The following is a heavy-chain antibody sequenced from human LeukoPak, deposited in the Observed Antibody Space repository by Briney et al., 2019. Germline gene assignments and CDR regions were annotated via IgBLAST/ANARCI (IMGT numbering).Heavy chain of an antibody. CDR1: GYTFTGYY. Sequence: GASVNVSCKASGYTFTGYYMHWVRQAPGQGLEWMGWINPNSGGTNYAQKFQGRVTMTRDTSISTAYMELSRLRSDDTAVYYCAREDRMATILRTPAVDPWGQGTLVTVSS. CDR2: INPNSGGT. CDR3: AREDRMATILRTPAVDP. J-gene: IGHJ5*02. D-gene: IGHD5-24*01. V-gene: IGHV1-2*02.